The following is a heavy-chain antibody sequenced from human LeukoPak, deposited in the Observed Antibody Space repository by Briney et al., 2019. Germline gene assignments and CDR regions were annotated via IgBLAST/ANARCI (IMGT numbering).Heavy chain of an antibody. CDR1: GGTFSSYA. D-gene: IGHD6-19*01. CDR2: IIPILGIA. V-gene: IGHV1-69*04. Sequence: SVKVSCKASGGTFSSYAISWVRQAPGQGLEWMGRIIPILGIANYAQKFQGRVTITADKSTSTAYMELSSLRSEDTAVYYCAKRSYSSGWSFDYWGQGTLVTVSS. CDR3: AKRSYSSGWSFDY. J-gene: IGHJ4*02.